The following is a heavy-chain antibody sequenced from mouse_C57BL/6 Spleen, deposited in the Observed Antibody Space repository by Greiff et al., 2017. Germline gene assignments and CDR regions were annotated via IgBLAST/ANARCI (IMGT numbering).Heavy chain of an antibody. CDR3: ARSLAQATSWFAY. Sequence: VKLQQPGAELVKPGASVKLSCKASGYTFTSYWMQWVKQRPGQGLEWIGEIDPSDSYTNYNQKFKGKATLTVDTSSSTAYMQLSSLTSEDSAVYYCARSLAQATSWFAYWGQGTLVTVSA. CDR2: IDPSDSYT. V-gene: IGHV1-50*01. D-gene: IGHD3-2*02. CDR1: GYTFTSYW. J-gene: IGHJ3*01.